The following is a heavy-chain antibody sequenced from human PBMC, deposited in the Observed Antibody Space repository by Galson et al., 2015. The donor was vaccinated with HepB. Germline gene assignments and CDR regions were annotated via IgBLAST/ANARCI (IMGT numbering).Heavy chain of an antibody. CDR2: IIPILGIA. CDR3: ARGEGSFAVVLDY. J-gene: IGHJ4*02. D-gene: IGHD4-23*01. CDR1: GGTFSSYA. V-gene: IGHV1-69*04. Sequence: QSGAEVKKPGTSVKVSCKASGGTFSSYAISWVRQAPGQGLEWMGRIIPILGIANYAQKFQGRVTITADKSTSTAYMELSSLRSEDTAVYYCARGEGSFAVVLDYWGQGTLVTVSS.